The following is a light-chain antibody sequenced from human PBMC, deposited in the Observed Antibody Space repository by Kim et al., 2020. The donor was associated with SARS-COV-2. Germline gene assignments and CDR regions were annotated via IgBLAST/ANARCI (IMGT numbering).Light chain of an antibody. CDR2: KVS. Sequence: PASIPGRASQSLVHSDGNTYLSWFQQKPGQSPRRLIYKVSNRDSGVPDRFSGSGSGTDFTLKISRVEAEDVGVYYCMQGTHWPTTFGQGTKVDIK. V-gene: IGKV2-30*02. CDR1: QSLVHSDGNTY. J-gene: IGKJ1*01. CDR3: MQGTHWPTT.